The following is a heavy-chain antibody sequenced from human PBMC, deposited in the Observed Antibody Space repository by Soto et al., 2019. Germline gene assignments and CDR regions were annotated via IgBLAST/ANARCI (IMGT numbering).Heavy chain of an antibody. D-gene: IGHD3-9*01. V-gene: IGHV4-59*01. CDR3: AGDRSGRLGFDAFDG. CDR1: GGSISSYY. J-gene: IGHJ3*01. Sequence: PSETLSLTCTVSGGSISSYYWSWIRQPPGKGLGWSGYMYYSGSTHSNPSPTSRVTPSLDTCKNQYSLKRRSVNAADTGVYYSAGDRSGRLGFDAFDGWGQGAMVTVSS. CDR2: MYYSGST.